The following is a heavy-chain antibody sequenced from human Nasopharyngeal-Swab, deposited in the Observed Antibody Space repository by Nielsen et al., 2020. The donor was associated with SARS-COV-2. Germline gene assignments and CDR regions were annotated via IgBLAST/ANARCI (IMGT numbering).Heavy chain of an antibody. J-gene: IGHJ6*02. CDR3: ARDGLDYDFWSAYFMDV. CDR2: ISSSSSYI. V-gene: IGHV3-21*01. D-gene: IGHD3-3*01. CDR1: RFTFNNYN. Sequence: GGSLRLSCAASRFTFNNYNFNWVRQAPGKGLEWVSSISSSSSYIYYADSVKGRFTISRDNAKNSFSLQMNSLRAEDTAVYYCARDGLDYDFWSAYFMDVWGQGTTVTVSS.